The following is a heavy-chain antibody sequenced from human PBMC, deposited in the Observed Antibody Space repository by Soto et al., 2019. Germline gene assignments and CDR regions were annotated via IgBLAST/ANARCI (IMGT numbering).Heavy chain of an antibody. V-gene: IGHV4-30-2*01. CDR1: GGSISSGGYS. CDR3: ARSYDRSGSIDY. J-gene: IGHJ4*02. D-gene: IGHD3-22*01. CDR2: IYHSGST. Sequence: SETLSLTCAVSGGSISSGGYSWIWIRHPPGKGLEWIGYIYHSGSTYYNPSLKSRATISVDRSKNQFSLKLSSVTAADTAVYYCARSYDRSGSIDYWGQGTLVTVSS.